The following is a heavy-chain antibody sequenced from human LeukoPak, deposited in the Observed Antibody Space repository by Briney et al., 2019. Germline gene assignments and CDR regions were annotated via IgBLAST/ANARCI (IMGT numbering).Heavy chain of an antibody. CDR3: ARHYYDSSGYYYLDY. D-gene: IGHD3-22*01. CDR2: IYYSGST. J-gene: IGHJ4*02. V-gene: IGHV4-39*01. CDR1: GGSISSSSYY. Sequence: SETLSLTCTVSGGSISSSSYYWGWIRQPPGKGLEWIGSIYYSGSTYYNPSLKSRVTISVDTSKNQFSLKLSSVTAADTAVYYCARHYYDSSGYYYLDYWGQGTLVTVSS.